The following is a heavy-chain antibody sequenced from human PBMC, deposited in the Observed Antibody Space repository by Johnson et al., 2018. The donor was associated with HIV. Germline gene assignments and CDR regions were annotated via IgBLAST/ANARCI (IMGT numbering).Heavy chain of an antibody. D-gene: IGHD3-9*01. CDR3: ARFDSFDAFDI. Sequence: VQLVESWGGLVKPGGSLRLSCAASGFTFSNYGMHWVRQAPGKGLEWVAVIWYDGSNKYYVDSVKGRFTISRDKSKNTLYLQMNSLRAEDTAVYYCARFDSFDAFDIWGQGTMVIVS. CDR1: GFTFSNYG. J-gene: IGHJ3*02. CDR2: IWYDGSNK. V-gene: IGHV3-33*08.